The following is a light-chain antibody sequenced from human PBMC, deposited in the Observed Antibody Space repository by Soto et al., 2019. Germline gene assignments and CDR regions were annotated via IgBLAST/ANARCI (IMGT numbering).Light chain of an antibody. Sequence: QSVLAQPASVSGAPGQSIAISCTGTSSDVGGYNYVSWYQQHPGKAPKLTIYDVSNRPSGVSNRFSGSTSGNTASLTISGLQAEDEADYYCSAYTSSSTYVFGTGTKVTVL. V-gene: IGLV2-14*01. J-gene: IGLJ1*01. CDR1: SSDVGGYNY. CDR2: DVS. CDR3: SAYTSSSTYV.